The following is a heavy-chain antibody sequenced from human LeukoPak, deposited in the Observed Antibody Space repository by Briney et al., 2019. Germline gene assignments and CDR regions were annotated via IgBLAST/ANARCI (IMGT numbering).Heavy chain of an antibody. CDR2: IYHSGST. D-gene: IGHD2-15*01. J-gene: IGHJ4*02. Sequence: PSETLSLTCAVSGYSISSGYYWGWIRQPPGKGLEWIGSIYHSGSTYYNPSLKSRVTISVDTSKNQFSLKLSSVTAADTAVYYCARNCSGGGVDYWGQGTLVTVSS. CDR3: ARNCSGGGVDY. V-gene: IGHV4-38-2*01. CDR1: GYSISSGYY.